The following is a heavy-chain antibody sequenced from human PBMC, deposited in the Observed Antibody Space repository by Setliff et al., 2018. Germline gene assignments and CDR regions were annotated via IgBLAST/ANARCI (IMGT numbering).Heavy chain of an antibody. CDR3: ARDGGEY. D-gene: IGHD3-16*01. Sequence: PGGSLRLSCAASGFTFNVYAMSWVRQAPRKGPEWVSAISASGTTTYYADSVKGRFTISRDNSKNTQYLQMNSLRAEDTAVYYCARDGGEYWGQGTLVTVS. V-gene: IGHV3-23*01. J-gene: IGHJ4*02. CDR2: ISASGTTT. CDR1: GFTFNVYA.